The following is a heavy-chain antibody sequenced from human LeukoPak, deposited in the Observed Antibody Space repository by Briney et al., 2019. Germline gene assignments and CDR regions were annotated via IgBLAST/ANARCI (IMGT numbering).Heavy chain of an antibody. CDR2: IIPIFGTA. V-gene: IGHV1-69*06. CDR3: ARVPPGYYDSSGYYDY. Sequence: SVKASCKASGGTFSSYAISWVRQAPGQGLEWMGRIIPIFGTANYAQKFRGRVTITADKSTSTAYMELSSLRSEDTAVYYCARVPPGYYDSSGYYDYWGQGTLVTVSS. J-gene: IGHJ4*02. D-gene: IGHD3-22*01. CDR1: GGTFSSYA.